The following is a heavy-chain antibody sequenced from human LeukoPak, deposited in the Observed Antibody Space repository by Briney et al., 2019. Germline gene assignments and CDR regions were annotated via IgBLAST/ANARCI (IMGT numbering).Heavy chain of an antibody. CDR2: FDPEDGET. J-gene: IGHJ4*02. V-gene: IGHV1-24*01. D-gene: IGHD6-13*01. CDR3: ATRGLSSWAFDY. Sequence: ASVKVSCKVSGYTLTELSMHWVRQPPGKGLEWMGGFDPEDGETIYAQKFQGRVTMTEDTSTDTAYMELSSLRSEDTAVYYCATRGLSSWAFDYWGQGTLVTVSS. CDR1: GYTLTELS.